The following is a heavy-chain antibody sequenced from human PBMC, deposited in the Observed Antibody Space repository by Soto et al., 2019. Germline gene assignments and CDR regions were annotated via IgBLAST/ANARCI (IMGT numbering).Heavy chain of an antibody. CDR2: INPNSGGP. CDR3: AREEVVNPGGYTAKYYYYGMDV. V-gene: IGHV1-2*02. D-gene: IGHD2-21*02. J-gene: IGHJ6*02. Sequence: ASVTVSCQASGYTFTDYYMQWVRQAPGQGLEWMGWINPNSGGPHHEQKFQGRVTMTRVTSISAAYMELSRLRSDDTAVYDCAREEVVNPGGYTAKYYYYGMDVWGQGTKVTVSS. CDR1: GYTFTDYY.